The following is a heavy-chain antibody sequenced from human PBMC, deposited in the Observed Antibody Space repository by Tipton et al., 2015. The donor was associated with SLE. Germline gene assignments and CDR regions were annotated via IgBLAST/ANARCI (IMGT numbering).Heavy chain of an antibody. CDR3: ARQRLRLLSPLDA. V-gene: IGHV4-34*01. CDR2: TTHSGKT. J-gene: IGHJ6*02. CDR1: RGSFSGYY. D-gene: IGHD3-10*01. Sequence: TLSLTCAVYRGSFSGYYWSWIRRPPGKGLEWIGETTHSGKTNYTPSLKSRVTISLDTSRTQFSLKVTSVTAADTAVYYCARQRLRLLSPLDAWGQGTTVTVS.